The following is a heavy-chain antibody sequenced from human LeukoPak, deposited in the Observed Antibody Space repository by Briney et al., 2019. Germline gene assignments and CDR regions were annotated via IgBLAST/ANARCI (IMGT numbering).Heavy chain of an antibody. CDR3: ASSKGFDY. Sequence: GGSLRLSCAASGFTFNSYWMNWVRQAPGKGLEWVANINLDGSEKYYVDSVKGRFTISRDNAKNSLYLQMNSLRAEDTAVYHCASSKGFDYWGQGTLVTVSS. CDR1: GFTFNSYW. J-gene: IGHJ4*02. CDR2: INLDGSEK. V-gene: IGHV3-7*01.